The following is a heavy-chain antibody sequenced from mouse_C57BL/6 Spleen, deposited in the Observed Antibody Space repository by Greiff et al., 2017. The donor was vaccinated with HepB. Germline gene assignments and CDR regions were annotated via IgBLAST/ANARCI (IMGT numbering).Heavy chain of an antibody. Sequence: EVQLQQSGPELVKPGASVKISCKASGYTFTDYYMNWVKQSHGKSLEWIGDINPNNGGTSYNQKFKGKATLTVDKSSSTAYMELRSLTSEDSAVYYCARWIYDGYYYFDYWGLGTTLTVSS. J-gene: IGHJ2*01. CDR2: INPNNGGT. D-gene: IGHD2-3*01. CDR3: ARWIYDGYYYFDY. V-gene: IGHV1-26*01. CDR1: GYTFTDYY.